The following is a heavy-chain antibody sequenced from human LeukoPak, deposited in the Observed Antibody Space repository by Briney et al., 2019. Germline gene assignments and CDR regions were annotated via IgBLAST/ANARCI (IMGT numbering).Heavy chain of an antibody. J-gene: IGHJ4*02. D-gene: IGHD3-22*01. CDR1: GYTLTSYD. CDR2: MNPNSGNT. V-gene: IGHV1-8*03. CDR3: ARISSGQRRTLRYYFDY. Sequence: ASVKVSCKASGYTLTSYDINWVRQATGQGLEWMGWMNPNSGNTGYAQKFQGRVTITRNTSISTAYMELSSLRSEDTAVYYCARISSGQRRTLRYYFDYWGQGTLVTVSS.